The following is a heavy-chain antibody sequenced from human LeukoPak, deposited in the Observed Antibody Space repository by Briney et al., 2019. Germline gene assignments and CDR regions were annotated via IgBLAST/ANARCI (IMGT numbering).Heavy chain of an antibody. V-gene: IGHV4-34*01. CDR1: GGSFSGYY. J-gene: IGHJ4*02. CDR3: ASSSWLVPGGY. Sequence: PSETLSLTCAVYGGSFSGYYWSWIRQPPGKGLEWIGEINHSGSTNYNPSLKSRVTISVDTSKNQFSPKLSSVTAADTAVYYCASSSWLVPGGYWGQGTLVTVSS. D-gene: IGHD6-19*01. CDR2: INHSGST.